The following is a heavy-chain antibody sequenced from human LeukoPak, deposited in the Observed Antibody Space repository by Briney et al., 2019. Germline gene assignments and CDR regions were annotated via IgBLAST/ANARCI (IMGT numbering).Heavy chain of an antibody. CDR1: GFTFSSYA. CDR2: ISGSGGST. D-gene: IGHD5-24*01. V-gene: IGHV3-23*01. CDR3: VRLGKEMATIGI. Sequence: GGFLRLSCAASGFTFSSYAMSWVRQAPGKGLEWVSAISGSGGSTYYADSVKGRFTISRDNSKNTLYLQMNSLRAEDTAVYYCVRLGKEMATIGIWGQGTMVTVSS. J-gene: IGHJ3*02.